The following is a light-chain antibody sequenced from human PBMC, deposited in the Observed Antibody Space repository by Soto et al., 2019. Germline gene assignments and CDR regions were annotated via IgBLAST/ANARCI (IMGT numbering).Light chain of an antibody. CDR3: QQSYSTPIT. CDR2: AAS. V-gene: IGKV1-39*01. J-gene: IGKJ5*01. Sequence: DIQMTQSPSSLSASVGDRVTITCRASRDVGSDVSWYQQKPGQAPKLVIYAASNLYTGVPSRFSGSGSGTDFTLTISSLQPEDFATYYCQQSYSTPITFGQGTRLEIK. CDR1: RDVGSD.